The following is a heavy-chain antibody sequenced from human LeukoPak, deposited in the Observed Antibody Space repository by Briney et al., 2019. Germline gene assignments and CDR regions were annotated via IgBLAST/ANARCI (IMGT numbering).Heavy chain of an antibody. J-gene: IGHJ4*01. CDR1: GFTFSSYS. V-gene: IGHV3-21*04. Sequence: PGGSLRLSCAASGFTFSSYSMNWVRQAPRKGLEWLSSISSSSSYIYYADQAKRRFTISRDNAKDSQHLLINSQLAEDTAIYYCSKDIAQEYTYGSIEQDYWGRGTMVTVSS. D-gene: IGHD5-18*01. CDR2: ISSSSSYI. CDR3: SKDIAQEYTYGSIEQDY.